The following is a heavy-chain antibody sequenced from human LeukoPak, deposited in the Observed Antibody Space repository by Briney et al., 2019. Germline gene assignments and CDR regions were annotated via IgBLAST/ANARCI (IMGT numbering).Heavy chain of an antibody. CDR2: IGTAGDT. CDR1: GFTFSSYD. Sequence: GGSLRLSCAASGFTFSSYDMHWVRQATGKGLEWVSAIGTAGDTYYPGSVKGRFTISRDNSKNTLYLQMNSLRAEDTAVYYCATPDYCGGDCPNAFDIWGQGTMVTVSS. J-gene: IGHJ3*02. CDR3: ATPDYCGGDCPNAFDI. V-gene: IGHV3-13*01. D-gene: IGHD2-21*01.